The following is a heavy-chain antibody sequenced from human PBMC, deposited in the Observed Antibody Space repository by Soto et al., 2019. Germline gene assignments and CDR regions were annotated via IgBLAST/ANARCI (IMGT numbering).Heavy chain of an antibody. CDR2: IYWDDDK. J-gene: IGHJ6*03. CDR3: AHRGGEGLGYYYYYYMDV. D-gene: IGHD1-26*01. Sequence: SGPTLVNPTQPLTLTCTFSGFSLSTSGVGVGWIRQPPGKALEWLALIYWDDDKRYSPSLKSRLTITKDTSKNQVVLTMTNMDPVDTATYYCAHRGGEGLGYYYYYYMDVWGKGTTVTVSS. CDR1: GFSLSTSGVG. V-gene: IGHV2-5*02.